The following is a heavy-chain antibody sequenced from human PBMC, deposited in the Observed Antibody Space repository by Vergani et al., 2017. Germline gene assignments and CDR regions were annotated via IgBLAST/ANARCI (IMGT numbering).Heavy chain of an antibody. V-gene: IGHV3-33*01. CDR2: IWYDGSNK. Sequence: QVQLVESGGGVVQPGRSLRLSCAASGFTFSSYGMHWVRQAPGKGLEWVAVIWYDGSNKYYADSVKGRFTISRDNSKNTLYLQMNSLRAEDTAVYYCARNAYWQLVRTVDYMDVWGKGTTVTVSS. D-gene: IGHD6-6*01. CDR3: ARNAYWQLVRTVDYMDV. CDR1: GFTFSSYG. J-gene: IGHJ6*03.